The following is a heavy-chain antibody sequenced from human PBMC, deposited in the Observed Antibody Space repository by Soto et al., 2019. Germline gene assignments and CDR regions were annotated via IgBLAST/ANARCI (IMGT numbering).Heavy chain of an antibody. CDR2: IYHSGST. D-gene: IGHD3-22*01. J-gene: IGHJ4*02. CDR1: GGSISSSNW. CDR3: ARXLTYYDSSGYYSPYFDY. Sequence: SATLSLTCAVSGGSISSSNWWSWVRQPPGKGLEWIGEIYHSGSTNYNPSLKSRVTISVDKSKNQFSLKLSSVTAADTAVYYCARXLTYYDSSGYYSPYFDYWGQGTLVTVSS. V-gene: IGHV4-4*02.